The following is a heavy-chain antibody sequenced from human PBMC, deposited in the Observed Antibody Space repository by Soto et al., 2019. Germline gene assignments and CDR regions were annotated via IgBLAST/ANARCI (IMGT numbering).Heavy chain of an antibody. J-gene: IGHJ4*02. CDR2: IYYSGST. CDR1: GGSIRTYY. CDR3: ARRYGGNFDY. Sequence: LETLSLTCTVSGGSIRTYYWSWIRQPPGKGLEWIGYIYYSGSTNYNPSLKSRVTISVDTSKNQFSLKLSSVTAADTAVYYCARRYGGNFDYWGQGTLVTVSS. V-gene: IGHV4-59*01. D-gene: IGHD1-26*01.